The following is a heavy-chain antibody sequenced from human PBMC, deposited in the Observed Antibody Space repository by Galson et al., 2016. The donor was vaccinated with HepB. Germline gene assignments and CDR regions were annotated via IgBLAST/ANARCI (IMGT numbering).Heavy chain of an antibody. V-gene: IGHV4-59*12. CDR1: GGSISDSY. D-gene: IGHD3-3*01. J-gene: IGHJ5*02. CDR3: ARDVSYDFWSGYYSRFDT. Sequence: SETLSLTCAVSGGSISDSYWTWIRQPPGKGLEWIGYIYYSGTTHYNPSLKNRVSISVDTSKDQFSLKLRSVTAADTAVYYCARDVSYDFWSGYYSRFDTWGQGTLVTVSS. CDR2: IYYSGTT.